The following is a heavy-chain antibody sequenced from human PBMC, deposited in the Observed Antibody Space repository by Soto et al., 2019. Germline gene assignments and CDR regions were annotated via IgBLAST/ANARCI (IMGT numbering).Heavy chain of an antibody. CDR1: GDSVTNYF. J-gene: IGHJ4*02. CDR3: ARDPGYCTNGVCPIFGF. D-gene: IGHD2-8*01. Sequence: SETLSLTCTVSGDSVTNYFWSWMRQPPGKGLEWIGHMYHGGRTNYSPSLKSRVTMSLDSSKNQFSLNLSSVTAADTAVYFCARDPGYCTNGVCPIFGFWDQGVLVNVSS. CDR2: MYHGGRT. V-gene: IGHV4-59*02.